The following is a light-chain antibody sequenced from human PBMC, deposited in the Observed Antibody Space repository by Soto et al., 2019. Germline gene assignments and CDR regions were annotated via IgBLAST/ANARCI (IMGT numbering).Light chain of an antibody. CDR1: QSVSSSY. CDR2: DTS. CDR3: QQYGSSPWT. Sequence: EIVLTQSPGTLSLSPGERATLSCGASQSVSSSYLAWYQQKPGQAPRLLMYDTSVRATGIPDRFSGGGSGTDFTLTIHRLEPEDFAVYDCQQYGSSPWTFGQGTQVEIK. V-gene: IGKV3-20*01. J-gene: IGKJ1*01.